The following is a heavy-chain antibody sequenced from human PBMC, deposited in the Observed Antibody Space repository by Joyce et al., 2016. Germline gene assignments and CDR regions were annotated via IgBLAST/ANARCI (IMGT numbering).Heavy chain of an antibody. J-gene: IGHJ4*02. V-gene: IGHV3-21*01. Sequence: EVHLVESGGGLVKPGGSLRLSCAASGFTFSNYNMNWVRQAPGKGLEWVSSINSGTTYKYYADSVQGRFTISRDNAKNSLYLQMNSLRAEDTAVYYCARDLGYVDYWGQGTLVTVSS. CDR1: GFTFSNYN. CDR2: INSGTTYK. CDR3: ARDLGYVDY.